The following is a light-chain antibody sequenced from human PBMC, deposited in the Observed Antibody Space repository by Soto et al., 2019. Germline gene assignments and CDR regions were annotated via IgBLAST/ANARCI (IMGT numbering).Light chain of an antibody. Sequence: AIQMTQSPSSLSASVGDRVTITCRASQDISNDLGWYQEKPGQAPKLLIYAASNLQSGVPLRFSGSGSGTDFTPTISSLQPEDFATYYCLQDYNYPWTFGQGTKVEI. CDR3: LQDYNYPWT. CDR2: AAS. J-gene: IGKJ1*01. V-gene: IGKV1-6*01. CDR1: QDISND.